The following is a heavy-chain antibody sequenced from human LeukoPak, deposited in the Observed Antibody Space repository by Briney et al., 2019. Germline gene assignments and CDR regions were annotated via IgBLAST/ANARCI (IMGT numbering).Heavy chain of an antibody. D-gene: IGHD6-19*01. CDR1: GFIFSSYG. Sequence: GGSLRLSCAASGFIFSSYGMHWVRQAPGKGLEWVAVISYDGRNKYYAGSVKGRFTISRDNSKNTLYLQMNSLRAEDTAIYYCAKDGQWLVPTFDYWGQGTLVTVSS. J-gene: IGHJ4*02. CDR3: AKDGQWLVPTFDY. CDR2: ISYDGRNK. V-gene: IGHV3-30*18.